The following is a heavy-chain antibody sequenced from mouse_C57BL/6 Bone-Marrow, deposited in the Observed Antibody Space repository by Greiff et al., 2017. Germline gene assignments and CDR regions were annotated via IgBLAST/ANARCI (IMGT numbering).Heavy chain of an antibody. CDR2: INPSSGST. CDR3: EREDMDSNRHYYAMDY. Sequence: QVQLQQSGAELAKPGASVKLSCTASGYTFTSYWMHWVKQRPGQGLEWIGYINPSSGSTKYNQKFKDKATLTADKSSSTAYMQLSSLTYEDSAVYYCEREDMDSNRHYYAMDYWGQGTSVTVSS. V-gene: IGHV1-7*01. CDR1: GYTFTSYW. D-gene: IGHD2-5*01. J-gene: IGHJ4*01.